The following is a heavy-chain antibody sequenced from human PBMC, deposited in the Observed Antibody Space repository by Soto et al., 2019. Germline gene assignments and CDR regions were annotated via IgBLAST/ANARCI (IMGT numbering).Heavy chain of an antibody. D-gene: IGHD3-22*01. Sequence: SETLSLTCTVSGGSMRNYFWTWIRQPPGKGLEWIGYIHYSGTTSFFPSYNPSLRIRVTISEDTSKNQFSLKLLSVTTADTAVYYCARVYSDSTGYYQGGFDSWGQGTLVTAPQ. V-gene: IGHV4-59*01. CDR1: GGSMRNYF. J-gene: IGHJ4*02. CDR3: ARVYSDSTGYYQGGFDS. CDR2: IHYSGTT.